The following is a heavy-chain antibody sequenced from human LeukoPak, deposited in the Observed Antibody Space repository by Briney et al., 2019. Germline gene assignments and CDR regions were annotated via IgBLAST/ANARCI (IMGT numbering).Heavy chain of an antibody. CDR1: GGSISSYY. J-gene: IGHJ4*02. Sequence: PSETLSLTCTVSGGSISSYYWNWIRQPPGKGLEWIGYIYYSGSTIYNPSLKSRVTISVDTSKNQFSLKLSSVTAADTAVYYCAREFGATIDYWGQGTLVTVSS. V-gene: IGHV4-59*01. CDR3: AREFGATIDY. D-gene: IGHD1-26*01. CDR2: IYYSGST.